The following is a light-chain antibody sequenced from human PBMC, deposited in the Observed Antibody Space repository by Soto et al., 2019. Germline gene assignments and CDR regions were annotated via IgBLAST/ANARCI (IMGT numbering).Light chain of an antibody. Sequence: DLQLTQSPSFLSASVGDRVTITCRASQGISSYLGWYQQKPGKAPNLLIFAASTLQDGVPSRFSGSGSGADFTLTSSDLQPADCATYYCQQVNSYPYTFGQGTTLEI. CDR2: AAS. CDR3: QQVNSYPYT. V-gene: IGKV1-9*01. J-gene: IGKJ2*01. CDR1: QGISSY.